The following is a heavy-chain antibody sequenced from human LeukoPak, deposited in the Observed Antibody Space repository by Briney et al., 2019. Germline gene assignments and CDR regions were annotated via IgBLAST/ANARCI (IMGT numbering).Heavy chain of an antibody. J-gene: IGHJ4*02. CDR3: ARNREYSYGYCDY. CDR1: GFTFTNYA. D-gene: IGHD3-22*01. Sequence: PGGSLRLSCAASGFTFTNYAMSWVRQSPGEGLEWLSTISGIGGSTYYADSVEGRFTISRDNSKNTLFLQMNSLRAEDTAVYYCARNREYSYGYCDYWGQGTLVTVSS. CDR2: ISGIGGST. V-gene: IGHV3-23*01.